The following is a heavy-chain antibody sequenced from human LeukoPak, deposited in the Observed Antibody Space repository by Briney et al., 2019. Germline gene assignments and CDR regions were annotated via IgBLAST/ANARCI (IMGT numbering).Heavy chain of an antibody. CDR1: GGSISSYY. Sequence: SETLSLTCTVSGGSISSYYWSWIRQPPGKGLEWIGYIYYSGSTNYNPSLKSRVTISVDTSKNQFSLKLSSVTAADTAVHYCARGGVTGTTYAPDFDYWGQGTLVTVSS. CDR3: ARGGVTGTTYAPDFDY. V-gene: IGHV4-59*01. J-gene: IGHJ4*02. D-gene: IGHD1-20*01. CDR2: IYYSGST.